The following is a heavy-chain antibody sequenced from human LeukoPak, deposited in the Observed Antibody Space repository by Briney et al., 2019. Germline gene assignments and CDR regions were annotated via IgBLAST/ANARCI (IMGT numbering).Heavy chain of an antibody. CDR2: IIPIFGTA. J-gene: IGHJ3*02. CDR3: ATTYYYDRWGRAFDI. Sequence: SVKVSCKASGGTFSSYAISWVRQAPGQGLEWMGGIIPIFGTAKYAQKFQGRVTITADESTSTAYVELSSLRSEDTAVYYCATTYYYDRWGRAFDIWGQGTMVTVSS. D-gene: IGHD3-22*01. CDR1: GGTFSSYA. V-gene: IGHV1-69*01.